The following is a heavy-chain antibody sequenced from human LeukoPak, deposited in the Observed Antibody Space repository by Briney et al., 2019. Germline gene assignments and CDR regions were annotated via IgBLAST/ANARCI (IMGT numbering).Heavy chain of an antibody. CDR2: IISIFGTA. CDR3: ARDLLSVDNYDALDI. CDR1: GGTFSSYA. J-gene: IGHJ3*02. V-gene: IGHV1-69*13. D-gene: IGHD5-12*01. Sequence: SVKVSCKASGGTFSSYAISWVRQAPGQGLEWMGGIISIFGTANYAQRFQGRVTVTADESTTTAYMELISLTSEDTAMYYCARDLLSVDNYDALDIWGQGTMVTVSS.